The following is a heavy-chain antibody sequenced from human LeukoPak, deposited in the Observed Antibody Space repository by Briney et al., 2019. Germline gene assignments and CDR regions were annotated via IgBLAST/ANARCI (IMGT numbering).Heavy chain of an antibody. CDR1: GFTFSNAW. J-gene: IGHJ6*02. Sequence: GGSLRLSCGASGFTFSNAWMYWVRQGPGKGLEWASRINRDGSSTSYADSVKGRFTVSRDNGNNTLYLQMHSLTPDDTAVYYCTRGASYGALRGGMDVWGQGTTVTVSS. D-gene: IGHD4-17*01. CDR3: TRGASYGALRGGMDV. CDR2: INRDGSST. V-gene: IGHV3-74*01.